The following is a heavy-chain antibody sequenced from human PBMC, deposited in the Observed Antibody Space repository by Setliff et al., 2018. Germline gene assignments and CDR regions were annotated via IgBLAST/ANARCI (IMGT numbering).Heavy chain of an antibody. Sequence: SETLSLTCTVSGGSISSYYWSWIRQPAGKGLEWIGHIYIGGSANYNPSLKSRVTMSIDTSKNQFSLKLNSVTAADMAVYYCARDRVNYDSSGPHRVFDYWGQGTLVTVSS. CDR2: IYIGGSA. CDR1: GGSISSYY. D-gene: IGHD3-22*01. V-gene: IGHV4-4*07. J-gene: IGHJ4*02. CDR3: ARDRVNYDSSGPHRVFDY.